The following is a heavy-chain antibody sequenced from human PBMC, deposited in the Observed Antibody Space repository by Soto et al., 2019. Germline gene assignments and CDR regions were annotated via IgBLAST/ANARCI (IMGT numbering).Heavy chain of an antibody. Sequence: PGGSLRLSCAASGFTFSSNAMSWVRQAPGKGLEWVSVITNTGGDTLYADSVKGRFTISRDNSKNTLYLQMHSLRAEDTAIYYCARASGESYPGSRVFDSWGQGTRVTVSS. D-gene: IGHD3-10*01. CDR2: ITNTGGDT. CDR1: GFTFSSNA. CDR3: ARASGESYPGSRVFDS. J-gene: IGHJ4*02. V-gene: IGHV3-23*01.